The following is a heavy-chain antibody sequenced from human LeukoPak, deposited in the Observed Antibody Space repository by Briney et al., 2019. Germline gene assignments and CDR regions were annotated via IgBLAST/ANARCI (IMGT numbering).Heavy chain of an antibody. D-gene: IGHD2-2*01. Sequence: ASVKVSCKASGYTFTSYGISWVRQAPGQGLEWMGWINPNSGGTNYAQKFQGRVTMTRDTSISTAYMELSRLRPDDTAVYYCAREELYCSSTSCSASWFDPWGQGTLVTVSS. J-gene: IGHJ5*02. CDR1: GYTFTSYG. CDR3: AREELYCSSTSCSASWFDP. V-gene: IGHV1-2*02. CDR2: INPNSGGT.